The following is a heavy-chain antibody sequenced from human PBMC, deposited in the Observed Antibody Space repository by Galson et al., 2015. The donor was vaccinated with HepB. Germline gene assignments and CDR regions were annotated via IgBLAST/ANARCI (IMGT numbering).Heavy chain of an antibody. CDR1: GFTFSSYS. V-gene: IGHV3-23*01. Sequence: SLRLSCAASGFTFSSYSMNWVRQAPGKGLEWVSAISGSGGSTYYADSVKGRFTISRDNSKNTLYLQMNSLRAEDTAVYYCAKTHCSSTSCYRRDYYYGMDVWGQGTTVTVSS. J-gene: IGHJ6*02. CDR2: ISGSGGST. D-gene: IGHD2-2*01. CDR3: AKTHCSSTSCYRRDYYYGMDV.